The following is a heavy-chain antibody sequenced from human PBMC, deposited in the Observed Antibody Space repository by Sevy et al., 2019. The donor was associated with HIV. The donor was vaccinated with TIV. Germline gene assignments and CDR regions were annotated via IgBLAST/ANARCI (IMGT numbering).Heavy chain of an antibody. CDR1: GFTFSSYA. D-gene: IGHD4-17*01. V-gene: IGHV3-23*01. CDR2: ISGSGGST. CDR3: AKDHGDPRDGGFDP. Sequence: GGSLRLSCAASGFTFSSYAMSWVRQAPGKGLEWVSAISGSGGSTYYANSVKGRFTISRDNSKNTLYLQMNSLRAEDTAVYYCAKDHGDPRDGGFDPWGQGTLVTVSS. J-gene: IGHJ5*02.